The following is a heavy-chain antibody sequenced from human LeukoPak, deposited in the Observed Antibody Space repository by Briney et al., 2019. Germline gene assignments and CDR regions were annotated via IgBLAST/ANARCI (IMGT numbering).Heavy chain of an antibody. CDR1: GFTFSLYS. V-gene: IGHV3-48*02. CDR3: ARGRWEQLKAHAFDI. CDR2: ISSSSSTI. D-gene: IGHD1/OR15-1a*01. J-gene: IGHJ3*02. Sequence: PGGSLRLSCAASGFTFSLYSLNWVRQAPGKGLEWVSYISSSSSTIYYADSVKGRFTISRDNAKNSLYLQMNSLRDEDTAVYYCARGRWEQLKAHAFDIWGQGTMVTVSS.